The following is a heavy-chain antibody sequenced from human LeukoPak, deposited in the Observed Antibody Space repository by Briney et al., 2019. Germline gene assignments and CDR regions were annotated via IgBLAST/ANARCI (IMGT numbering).Heavy chain of an antibody. CDR3: MAAAGIIDY. J-gene: IGHJ4*02. CDR1: GFTLGDYA. D-gene: IGHD6-13*01. CDR2: IRSKPYCQTT. V-gene: IGHV3-49*04. Sequence: PGGSLRLSCTASGFTLGDYAMSWVRQAPGKGREWVGFIRSKPYCQTTEYAASVTRRFTISTHDSKSIAYLQMNSLKTEDTAVYYCMAAAGIIDYWGQGTLVTVSS.